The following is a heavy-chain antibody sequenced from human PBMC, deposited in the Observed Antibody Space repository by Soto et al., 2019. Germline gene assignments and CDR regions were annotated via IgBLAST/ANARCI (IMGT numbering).Heavy chain of an antibody. CDR3: VKANDQQLVEGGPFDM. CDR2: INWSGGSS. Sequence: EAQLVESGGGLVQPGRSLRLSCAAPGFTFDDFAMHWVRQAPGKGLEWVSGINWSGGSSGYSDSVKGRFTISRDNAKNSLSLQMNSLRVEDTALFYCVKANDQQLVEGGPFDMWGQGTMVTVSS. D-gene: IGHD6-13*01. CDR1: GFTFDDFA. J-gene: IGHJ3*02. V-gene: IGHV3-9*01.